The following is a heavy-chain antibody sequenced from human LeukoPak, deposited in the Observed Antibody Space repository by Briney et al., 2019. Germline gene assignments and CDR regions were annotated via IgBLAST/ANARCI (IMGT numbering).Heavy chain of an antibody. CDR1: GFTFADYG. J-gene: IGHJ4*02. CDR2: INWNGGST. V-gene: IGHV3-20*04. Sequence: GGSLRLSCAASGFTFADYGMSWVRQAPGKGLERVSGINWNGGSTGYADSVKGRFTISRDNAKNSLYLQMDSLRAEDTALYYCARSGGKSSYYDFWSGSQYYFDYWGQGTLVTVSS. D-gene: IGHD3-3*01. CDR3: ARSGGKSSYYDFWSGSQYYFDY.